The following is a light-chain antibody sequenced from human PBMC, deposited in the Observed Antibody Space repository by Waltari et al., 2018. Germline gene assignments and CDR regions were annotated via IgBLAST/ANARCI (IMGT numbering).Light chain of an antibody. CDR3: MQALETIFT. Sequence: DIVMTQSPLSLSVIPGEPASISCRSSQSLLNSNGYTYLDWYLQKPGQSPRLLIYLGSYRASGVPDRFSGSGSGTDFTLKISRVEAEDVGVYYCMQALETIFTFGPGTKVDIK. CDR1: QSLLNSNGYTY. CDR2: LGS. V-gene: IGKV2-28*01. J-gene: IGKJ3*01.